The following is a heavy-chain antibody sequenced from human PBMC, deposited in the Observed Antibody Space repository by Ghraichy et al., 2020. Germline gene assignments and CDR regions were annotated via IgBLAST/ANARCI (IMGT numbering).Heavy chain of an antibody. D-gene: IGHD3-10*01. CDR2: ISTSSGYT. Sequence: GGSLRLSCAASGFTFSDYYMSWIRQAPGKGLEWVSFISTSSGYTNSGDSVKGRFTISRDNAKNSLYLQMNSLRAEDTAVYYCARASQTYYYGSGNYYQFDYWGQGTLVTVSS. V-gene: IGHV3-11*06. CDR1: GFTFSDYY. CDR3: ARASQTYYYGSGNYYQFDY. J-gene: IGHJ4*02.